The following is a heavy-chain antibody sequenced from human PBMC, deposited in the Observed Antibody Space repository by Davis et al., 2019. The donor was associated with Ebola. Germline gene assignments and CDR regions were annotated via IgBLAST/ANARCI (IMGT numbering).Heavy chain of an antibody. CDR3: ARGPKYSSSQRNYYYYYGMDV. CDR1: GGTFSSYA. J-gene: IGHJ6*02. D-gene: IGHD6-13*01. CDR2: IIPIFGTA. Sequence: SSVTVSCKASGGTFSSYAISWGRQAPGQGLEWMGGIIPIFGTANYAQKFQGRVTITADESTSTAYMELSSLRSEDTAVYYCARGPKYSSSQRNYYYYYGMDVWGQGTTVTVSS. V-gene: IGHV1-69*13.